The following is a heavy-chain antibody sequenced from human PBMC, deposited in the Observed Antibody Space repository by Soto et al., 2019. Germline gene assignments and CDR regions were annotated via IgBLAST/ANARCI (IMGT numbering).Heavy chain of an antibody. V-gene: IGHV4-39*01. Sequence: SETLSLTCTVSGGSISSSSYYWGWIRQPPGKGLEWIGSIYYSGSTYYNPSLKRRVTISVDTSKNQFFLKLSSVTAADTAVYYCARRRAVAGMVFDYWGQGTLVTVSS. D-gene: IGHD6-19*01. J-gene: IGHJ4*02. CDR3: ARRRAVAGMVFDY. CDR2: IYYSGST. CDR1: GGSISSSSYY.